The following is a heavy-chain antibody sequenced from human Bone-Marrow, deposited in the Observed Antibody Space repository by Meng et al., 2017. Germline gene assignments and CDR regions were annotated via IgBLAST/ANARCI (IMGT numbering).Heavy chain of an antibody. CDR2: ISSSGSTI. CDR1: GFTFSSYG. J-gene: IGHJ4*02. V-gene: IGHV3-48*04. CDR3: ARDSPSIDY. Sequence: GESLKISCAASGFTFSSYGMHWVRQAPGKGLEWVSYISSSGSTIYYADSVKGRFTISRDNAKNSLYLQMNSLRAEDTAVYYCARDSPSIDYWGQGTLVTVSS.